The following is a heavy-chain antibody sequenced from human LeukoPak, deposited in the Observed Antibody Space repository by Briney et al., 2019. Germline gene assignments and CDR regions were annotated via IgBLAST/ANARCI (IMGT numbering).Heavy chain of an antibody. CDR1: GGSFTGYY. CDR3: ASSRRIVGATTESEFDY. D-gene: IGHD1-26*01. V-gene: IGHV4-59*01. Sequence: SETLSLTCAVYGGSFTGYYAGWIRKPPGKGLEWIGYIYYSGSTNYNPSLKSRVTISVDTSKNQFSLKLSSVTAADTAVYYCASSRRIVGATTESEFDYWGQGTLVTVSS. CDR2: IYYSGST. J-gene: IGHJ4*02.